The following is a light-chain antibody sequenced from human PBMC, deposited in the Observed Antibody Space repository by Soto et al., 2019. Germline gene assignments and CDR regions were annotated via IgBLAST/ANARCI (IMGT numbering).Light chain of an antibody. CDR2: WAS. Sequence: DIVMTQSPDSLAVSLGGRATINCKSSQSVLYSSNNKNYLAWYQQRPGQPPKLLIYWASTRESGVPDRFSGSGSGKDFTLTITSLQAEDVAVYYCQQYESTPPTFGQRTKFEIK. CDR3: QQYESTPPT. CDR1: QSVLYSSNNKNY. V-gene: IGKV4-1*01. J-gene: IGKJ2*01.